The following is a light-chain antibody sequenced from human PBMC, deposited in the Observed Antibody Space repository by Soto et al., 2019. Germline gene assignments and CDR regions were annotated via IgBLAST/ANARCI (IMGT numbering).Light chain of an antibody. V-gene: IGLV2-11*01. J-gene: IGLJ2*01. CDR3: CSYAGTYTFV. Sequence: QSALTQPRSVSGSPGQSVTISCTGTRRDIGDYNYVSWYQRHPGKAPKLIIYDVTKRPSGVPDRFSGSKSGNTASLTISGLQAEDEADYHCCSYAGTYTFVFGGGTQLTVL. CDR2: DVT. CDR1: RRDIGDYNY.